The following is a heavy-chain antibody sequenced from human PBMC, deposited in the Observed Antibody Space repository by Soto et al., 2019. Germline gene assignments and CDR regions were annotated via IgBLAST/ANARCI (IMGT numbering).Heavy chain of an antibody. D-gene: IGHD1-26*01. Sequence: QVQLVESGGGVVQPGRSLRLSCAASGFIFSNYGVHWVRQTPGKGLAWVAVISSDGSNKYYADSVKGRFTISRDNSKYTLYLQMNSLRPEDTAMYYCAKDRSGGSYYLFDYWGQGTLVTVSS. V-gene: IGHV3-30*18. CDR2: ISSDGSNK. CDR3: AKDRSGGSYYLFDY. CDR1: GFIFSNYG. J-gene: IGHJ4*02.